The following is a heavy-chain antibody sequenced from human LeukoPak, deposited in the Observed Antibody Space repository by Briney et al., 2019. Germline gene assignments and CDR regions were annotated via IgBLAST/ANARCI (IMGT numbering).Heavy chain of an antibody. D-gene: IGHD1-1*01. Sequence: PGGSLRLSCAASGFTFSSYWMSWVRQAPGKGLEWVSAIGDNGGDTKYADSVKGRFTISRDNSKNTLYLQMNSLRVEDTAIYYCGKDWKLDYWGQGTLVTVSS. CDR1: GFTFSSYW. CDR2: IGDNGGDT. CDR3: GKDWKLDY. J-gene: IGHJ4*02. V-gene: IGHV3-23*01.